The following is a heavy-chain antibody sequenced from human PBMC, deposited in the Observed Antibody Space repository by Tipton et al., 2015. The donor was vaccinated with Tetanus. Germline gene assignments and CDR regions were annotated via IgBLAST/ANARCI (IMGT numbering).Heavy chain of an antibody. CDR1: GGSISNYY. Sequence: PTCTVSGGSISNYYWNWIRQVPGKGLEWIGYTHHSGNTNYNPSHSGRVTTSVDTSKNQFSLKMGSVTAADTAVYYCARAHYDIVWGSYRPSSAGYFFDYWGQGTLVIVSS. D-gene: IGHD3-16*02. J-gene: IGHJ4*02. CDR3: ARAHYDIVWGSYRPSSAGYFFDY. CDR2: THHSGNT. V-gene: IGHV4-59*01.